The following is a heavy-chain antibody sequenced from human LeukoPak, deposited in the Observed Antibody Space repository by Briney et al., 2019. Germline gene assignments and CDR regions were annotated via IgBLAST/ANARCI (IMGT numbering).Heavy chain of an antibody. CDR1: EFTFSSYW. CDR2: INSYGSST. J-gene: IGHJ4*02. D-gene: IGHD4-23*01. V-gene: IGHV3-74*01. CDR3: ARGRWDPGV. Sequence: PGGSLRLSCAASEFTFSSYWMHWVRQAPGKGLVWVSRINSYGSSTSYADSVKGRFTISRDNAKNSLYLQMNRLSAEDPAVYYCARGRWDPGVWGQGTLVTVSS.